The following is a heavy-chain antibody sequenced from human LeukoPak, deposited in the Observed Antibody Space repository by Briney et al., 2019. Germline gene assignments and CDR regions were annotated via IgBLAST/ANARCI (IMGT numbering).Heavy chain of an antibody. V-gene: IGHV3-7*04. CDR2: IKEDGSER. CDR3: ARADFRGSSWDYAY. CDR1: GFTLSIYW. Sequence: GGSLRLSCVASGFTLSIYWMGWVRQAPGKGLEWMANIKEDGSERYYVDSVKGRFTISRDNAKNSLYLQVNSLRAEDTAAYYCARADFRGSSWDYAYWGQGALVTVSS. D-gene: IGHD6-13*01. J-gene: IGHJ4*02.